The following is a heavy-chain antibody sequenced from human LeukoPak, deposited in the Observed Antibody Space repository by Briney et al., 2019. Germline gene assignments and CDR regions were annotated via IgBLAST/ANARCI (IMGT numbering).Heavy chain of an antibody. CDR3: AKGDDILTGYFRGFDY. Sequence: ASVKVSCKASGYTFTSYGISWVRQAPGQGLEWMGWIGAYNGDTNYAQKFQGRVTMTTDTSTTTAYMELRSLRSDDTAVYYCAKGDDILTGYFRGFDYWGQGTLVTVSS. CDR2: IGAYNGDT. D-gene: IGHD3-9*01. CDR1: GYTFTSYG. J-gene: IGHJ4*02. V-gene: IGHV1-18*01.